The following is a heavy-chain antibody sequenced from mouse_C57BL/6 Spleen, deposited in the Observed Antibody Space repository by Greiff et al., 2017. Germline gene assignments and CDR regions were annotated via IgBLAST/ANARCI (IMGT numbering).Heavy chain of an antibody. CDR1: GYTFTSYW. CDR2: IDPSDSET. CDR3: ARLEGGYYFDY. Sequence: QVQLKQPGAELVRPGSSVKLSCKASGYTFTSYWMHWVKQRPIQGLEWIGNIDPSDSETHYNQKFKDKATLTVDKSSSTAYMQLSSLTSEDSAVYYCARLEGGYYFDYWGQGTTLTVSS. J-gene: IGHJ2*01. V-gene: IGHV1-52*01.